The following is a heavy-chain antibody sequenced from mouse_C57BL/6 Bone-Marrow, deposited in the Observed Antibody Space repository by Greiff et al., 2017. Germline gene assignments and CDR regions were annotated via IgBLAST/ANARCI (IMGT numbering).Heavy chain of an antibody. V-gene: IGHV1-66*01. CDR3: ARITTVVVDY. J-gene: IGHJ2*01. D-gene: IGHD1-1*01. Sequence: SGPELVKPGASVKISCKASGYSFTSSYIHWVKQRPGQGLEWIGWIYPGSGNTKYNEKFKGKATLTAETSSSTAYMQRSRLTSEDSAVYYCARITTVVVDYWGQGTTLTVSS. CDR1: GYSFTSSY. CDR2: IYPGSGNT.